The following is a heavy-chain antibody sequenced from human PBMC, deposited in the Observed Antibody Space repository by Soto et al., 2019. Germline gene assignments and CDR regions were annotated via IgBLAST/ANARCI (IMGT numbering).Heavy chain of an antibody. Sequence: QVQLVQSGAEVKKPGASVKVSCKASGYTFSTYGISWVRQAPGQGLEWMGWISAYNGDTNYAQKLQGRVTMTTDTSTSTASMELRSLRSDDMAVYYCASNIFYYDSSGSLAYYYGMDVWGQGTTVIVSS. V-gene: IGHV1-18*03. CDR2: ISAYNGDT. J-gene: IGHJ6*02. D-gene: IGHD3-22*01. CDR3: ASNIFYYDSSGSLAYYYGMDV. CDR1: GYTFSTYG.